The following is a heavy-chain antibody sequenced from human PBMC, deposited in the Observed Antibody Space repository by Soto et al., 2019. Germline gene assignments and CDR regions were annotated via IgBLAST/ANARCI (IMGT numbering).Heavy chain of an antibody. Sequence: GGSLRLSCAASGFSFSIYEMDWVRQAPGMGLEWISYITSSGKTTYYADSVKGRFTISRDNAKNSPFLQMNSLRAEDTAVYYCARDGGTDYYGMDVWGPGTRVTVSS. CDR1: GFSFSIYE. J-gene: IGHJ6*02. V-gene: IGHV3-48*03. D-gene: IGHD3-16*01. CDR2: ITSSGKTT. CDR3: ARDGGTDYYGMDV.